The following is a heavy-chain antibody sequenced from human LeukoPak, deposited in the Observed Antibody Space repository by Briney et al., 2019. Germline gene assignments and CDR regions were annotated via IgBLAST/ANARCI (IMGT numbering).Heavy chain of an antibody. V-gene: IGHV3-7*01. CDR2: IKQDGSEK. CDR3: AKYYDRGYYFDY. J-gene: IGHJ4*02. D-gene: IGHD3-22*01. Sequence: PGGSLRLSCAASGFTFSNAWMSWVRQAPGKGLEWVANIKQDGSEKYYVDSVKGRFTISRDNAKNSLYLQMNSLRAEDTAVYYCAKYYDRGYYFDYWGQGTLVTVSS. CDR1: GFTFSNAW.